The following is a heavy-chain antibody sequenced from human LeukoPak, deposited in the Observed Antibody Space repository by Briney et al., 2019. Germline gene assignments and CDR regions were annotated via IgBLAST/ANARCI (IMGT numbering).Heavy chain of an antibody. D-gene: IGHD2-15*01. Sequence: GASVKVSCKPAGYTFSTIGISWVRRAPGAGLEGMGWISAYNGDANYDQQSLGRLTITTDATTSTAYMELRSLRSDDAAVYYCTTGHCSGDNCRSFDYWGQGTLVTVSS. J-gene: IGHJ4*02. CDR1: GYTFSTIG. CDR3: TTGHCSGDNCRSFDY. CDR2: ISAYNGDA. V-gene: IGHV1-18*04.